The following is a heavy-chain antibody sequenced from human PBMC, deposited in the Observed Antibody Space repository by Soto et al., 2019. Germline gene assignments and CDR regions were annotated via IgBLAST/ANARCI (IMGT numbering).Heavy chain of an antibody. CDR2: IYHSGST. CDR1: GGSISSGGYS. J-gene: IGHJ6*02. CDR3: ARVEVGLGGYYYGMDV. V-gene: IGHV4-30-2*01. D-gene: IGHD1-26*01. Sequence: QLQLQESGSGLVKPSQTLSLTCAVSGGSISSGGYSWSWIRQPPGKGLEWIGYIYHSGSTYYNPSLKSRVTISVDRSKNQFSLKLRSVPAADTAVYYCARVEVGLGGYYYGMDVWGQGTTVTVSS.